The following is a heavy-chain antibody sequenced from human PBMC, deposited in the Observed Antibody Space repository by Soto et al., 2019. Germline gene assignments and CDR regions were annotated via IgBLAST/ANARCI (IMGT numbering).Heavy chain of an antibody. Sequence: QVQLVQSGAEVKKPGSSVKVSCKASGGTFSSYAISWVRQAPGQGLEWMGGIIPIFGTANYAQKFQGRVTITAHESTSTAYMELSSLRSEDTAVYYCARDDHYGDAQARWFDPWGQGTLVTVSS. CDR2: IIPIFGTA. CDR3: ARDDHYGDAQARWFDP. D-gene: IGHD4-17*01. J-gene: IGHJ5*02. CDR1: GGTFSSYA. V-gene: IGHV1-69*12.